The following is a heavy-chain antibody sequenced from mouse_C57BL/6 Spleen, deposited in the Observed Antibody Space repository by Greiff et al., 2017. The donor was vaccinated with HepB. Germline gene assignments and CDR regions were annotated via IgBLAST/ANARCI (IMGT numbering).Heavy chain of an antibody. CDR2: IYPYNGVS. J-gene: IGHJ2*01. D-gene: IGHD4-1*01. V-gene: IGHV1-31*01. CDR1: GYSFTGYY. Sequence: VHVKQSGPELVKPGASVKISCKASGYSFTGYYMHWVKQSHGNILDWIGYIYPYNGVSSYNQEFKGKATLTVDKSSSTAYMELRSLTSEDSAVYYCARRGLGPGSGFDYWGQGTTLTVSS. CDR3: ARRGLGPGSGFDY.